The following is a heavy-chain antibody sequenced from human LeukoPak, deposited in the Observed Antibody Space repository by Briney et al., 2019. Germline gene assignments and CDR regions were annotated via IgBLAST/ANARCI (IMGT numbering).Heavy chain of an antibody. J-gene: IGHJ4*02. CDR1: GFTVSSNY. V-gene: IGHV4-39*07. CDR2: IYYSGST. CDR3: ASDGDDYGDY. Sequence: GSLRLSCAASGFTVSSNYMSWVRQAPGKGLEWIGSIYYSGSTYYNPSLKSRVTISVDTSKNQFSLKLSSVTAADTAVYYCASDGDDYGDYWGQGTLVTVSS.